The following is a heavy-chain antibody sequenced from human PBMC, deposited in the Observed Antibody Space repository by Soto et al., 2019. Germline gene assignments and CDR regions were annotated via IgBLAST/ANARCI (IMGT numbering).Heavy chain of an antibody. CDR2: IIPIFGTA. CDR3: ARDRDGYNYVGPFDY. D-gene: IGHD5-12*01. CDR1: GGTFSSYA. Sequence: SVKVSCKASGGTFSSYAISWVRQAPGQGLEWMGGIIPIFGTANYAQKFQGRVTITADESTSTAYMELSSLRSEDTAVYYCARDRDGYNYVGPFDYWGQGTLVTVSS. J-gene: IGHJ4*02. V-gene: IGHV1-69*13.